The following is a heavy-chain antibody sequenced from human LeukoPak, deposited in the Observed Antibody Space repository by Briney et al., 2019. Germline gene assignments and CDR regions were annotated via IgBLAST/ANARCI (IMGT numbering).Heavy chain of an antibody. V-gene: IGHV1-18*01. D-gene: IGHD2-2*01. CDR3: ARGRGDIVVVPAAIWPLADY. CDR2: ISAYNGNT. J-gene: IGHJ4*02. Sequence: ASVKVSCKASGYTFTSYGISWVRRAPGQGLEWMGWISAYNGNTNYAQKLQGRVTMTTDTSTSTAYMELRSLRSDDTAVYYCARGRGDIVVVPAAIWPLADYWGQGTLVTVSS. CDR1: GYTFTSYG.